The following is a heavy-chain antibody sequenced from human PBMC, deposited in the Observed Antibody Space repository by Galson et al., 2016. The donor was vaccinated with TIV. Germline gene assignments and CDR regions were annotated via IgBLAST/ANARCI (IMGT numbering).Heavy chain of an antibody. Sequence: TLSLTCTVSGGSISSTSYYWGWIRQPPGKGLEWIGNIYYSGSAYYNPSLKSRVTISVDTSKNQFSLKLSSVTAADTAVYYCATYCSSTTCLFVPWGQGTLVTVSS. J-gene: IGHJ5*02. D-gene: IGHD2-2*01. V-gene: IGHV4-39*01. CDR2: IYYSGSA. CDR3: ATYCSSTTCLFVP. CDR1: GGSISSTSYY.